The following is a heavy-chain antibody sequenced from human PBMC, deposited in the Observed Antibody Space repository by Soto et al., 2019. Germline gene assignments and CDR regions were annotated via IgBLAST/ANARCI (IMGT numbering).Heavy chain of an antibody. CDR1: GFTFSSYS. V-gene: IGHV3-21*01. D-gene: IGHD4-17*01. Sequence: EVQLVESGGGLVKPGGSLRLSCAASGFTFSSYSMNWVRQAPGKGLVWVSSISSSSSYIYYADSVKGRFTISRDNAKNSLYLQMNSLGAEEKAVYYSARAGVNLDYGDFYDACDIWGQVTMVTVSS. J-gene: IGHJ3*02. CDR3: ARAGVNLDYGDFYDACDI. CDR2: ISSSSSYI.